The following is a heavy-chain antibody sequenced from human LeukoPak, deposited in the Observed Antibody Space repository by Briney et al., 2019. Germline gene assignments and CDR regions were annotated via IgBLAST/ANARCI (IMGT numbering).Heavy chain of an antibody. Sequence: SEALSLTCAVYGGSFGGYYWSWIRQPPGKGLEWIGEINHSGSTNYNPSLKSRVTISVDTSKNQFSLKLSSVTAADTAVYYCASFDYDSSGQSDHWGQGTMVTVSS. CDR2: INHSGST. CDR1: GGSFGGYY. V-gene: IGHV4-34*01. CDR3: ASFDYDSSGQSDH. D-gene: IGHD3-22*01. J-gene: IGHJ3*01.